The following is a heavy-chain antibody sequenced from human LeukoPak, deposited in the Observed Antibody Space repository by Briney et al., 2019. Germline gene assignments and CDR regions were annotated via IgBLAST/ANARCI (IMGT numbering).Heavy chain of an antibody. CDR2: IRYDGSNK. V-gene: IGHV3-30*02. CDR3: ATPPTVTRNY. CDR1: GFTFSSYG. J-gene: IGHJ4*02. D-gene: IGHD4-17*01. Sequence: GGSLRLSCAASGFTFSSYGMHWVRQAPGKGLEWVAFIRYDGSNKYYADSVKGRFTISRDNSKNTLYLQMDSLRAEDTAVYYCATPPTVTRNYWGQGTLVTVSS.